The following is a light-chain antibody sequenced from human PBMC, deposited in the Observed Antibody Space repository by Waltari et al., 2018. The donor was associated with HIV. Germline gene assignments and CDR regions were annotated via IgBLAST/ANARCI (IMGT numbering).Light chain of an antibody. CDR1: SSNIGAGYD. V-gene: IGLV1-40*01. CDR3: QSYDNNLSVWM. CDR2: DSR. Sequence: QSVLPQPPSISGAPRTRVTISCPGRSSNIGAGYDVHWSQQLPGKAPKLLIYDSRVRPSGVRDRFSGSKSGTSASLAITGPQAEDEADYYCQSYDNNLSVWMFGGGTKLTVL. J-gene: IGLJ3*02.